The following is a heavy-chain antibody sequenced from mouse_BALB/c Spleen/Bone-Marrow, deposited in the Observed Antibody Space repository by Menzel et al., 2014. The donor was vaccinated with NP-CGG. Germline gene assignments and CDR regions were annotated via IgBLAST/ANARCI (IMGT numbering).Heavy chain of an antibody. D-gene: IGHD2-10*02. J-gene: IGHJ2*01. Sequence: QVQLQQSTAELARPGASVKMSCKASGYTFTSYTMHWVKQRPGQGLEWIGFINPYTGYTDYNQKFKDKTALTADKSSSTAYMQLNSLTSEDSAVYHCAREFGSYFDYWGQGTTLTVSS. V-gene: IGHV1-4*02. CDR2: INPYTGYT. CDR1: GYTFTSYT. CDR3: AREFGSYFDY.